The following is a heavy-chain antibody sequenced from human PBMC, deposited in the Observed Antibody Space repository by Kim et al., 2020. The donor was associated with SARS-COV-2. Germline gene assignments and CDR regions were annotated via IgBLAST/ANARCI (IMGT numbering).Heavy chain of an antibody. D-gene: IGHD2-8*01. Sequence: SETLSLTCAVYGGSFSGYYWSWIRQPPGKGLEWIGEINHSGSTNYNPSLKSRVTISVDTSKNQFSLKLSSVTAADTAVYYCARGGIVLMVYAIRRSGYGWFDPWGQGTLVTVSS. V-gene: IGHV4-34*01. CDR1: GGSFSGYY. CDR3: ARGGIVLMVYAIRRSGYGWFDP. J-gene: IGHJ5*02. CDR2: INHSGST.